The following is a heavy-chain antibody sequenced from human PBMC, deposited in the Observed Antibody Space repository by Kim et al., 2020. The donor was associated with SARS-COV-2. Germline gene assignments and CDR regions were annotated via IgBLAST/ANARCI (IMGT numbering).Heavy chain of an antibody. CDR3: ARDQFTIFGVVIHNWFDP. V-gene: IGHV4-4*07. CDR1: GGSISSYY. CDR2: IYTSGST. J-gene: IGHJ5*02. D-gene: IGHD3-3*01. Sequence: SETLSLTCTVSGGSISSYYWSWIRQPAGKGLEWIGRIYTSGSTNYNPSLKSRVTMSVDTSKNQFSLKLSSVTAADTAVYYCARDQFTIFGVVIHNWFDPWGQGTLVTVSS.